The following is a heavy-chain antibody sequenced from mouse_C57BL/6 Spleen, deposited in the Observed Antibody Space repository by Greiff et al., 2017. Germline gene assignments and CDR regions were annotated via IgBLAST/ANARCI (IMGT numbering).Heavy chain of an antibody. J-gene: IGHJ2*01. Sequence: QVQLQQPGAELVRPGTSVKLSCKASGYTFTSYWMHWVKHRPGQGLEWIGVIDPSDSYTNYNQKFKGKATLTVDTSFSTAYMQLSSLTSEDSAVYYCAPITTVVAYYWGQGTTLTVSS. D-gene: IGHD1-1*01. CDR1: GYTFTSYW. V-gene: IGHV1-59*01. CDR2: IDPSDSYT. CDR3: APITTVVAYY.